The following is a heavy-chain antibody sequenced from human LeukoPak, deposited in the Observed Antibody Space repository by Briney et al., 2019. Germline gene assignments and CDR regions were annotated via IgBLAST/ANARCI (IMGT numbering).Heavy chain of an antibody. CDR1: GYTFTGYY. V-gene: IGHV1-2*02. CDR3: ARDIAIRDGYNLPNAFDI. J-gene: IGHJ3*02. CDR2: INPNSGGT. D-gene: IGHD5-24*01. Sequence: ASVKVSCKASGYTFTGYYMHWVRQAPGQGLEWMGWINPNSGGTNYAQKFQGRVTMTRDTSISTAYMELSRLRSDDTAVYYCARDIAIRDGYNLPNAFDIWGQGTMVTVSS.